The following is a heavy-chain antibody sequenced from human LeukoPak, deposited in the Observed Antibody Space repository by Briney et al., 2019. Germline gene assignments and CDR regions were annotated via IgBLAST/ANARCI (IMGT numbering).Heavy chain of an antibody. V-gene: IGHV1-69*01. Sequence: SVKVSCKASGGTFSNSAISWLRQAPGQGLEWMGQIIPIYGAANYAHRFQDRVTITSDESTSTASMKLTSLRSEDTAMYYCAREGRLYDSGGYSVFAAFDIWGQGTMVTVSS. D-gene: IGHD3-22*01. CDR2: IIPIYGAA. CDR3: AREGRLYDSGGYSVFAAFDI. CDR1: GGTFSNSA. J-gene: IGHJ3*02.